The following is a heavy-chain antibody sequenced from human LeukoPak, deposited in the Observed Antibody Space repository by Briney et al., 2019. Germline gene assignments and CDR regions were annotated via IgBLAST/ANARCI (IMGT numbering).Heavy chain of an antibody. CDR3: ARAFGRHSFSDYDYYGMDV. Sequence: PGGSLRLSCAASGFTFSSYWMSWVRQAPGKGLEWVANIRQDGSEKYYVDSVKGRFIISRDNAKNSLYLQMNSLRAEDTAVYYCARAFGRHSFSDYDYYGMDVWGQGTTVTVSS. D-gene: IGHD5-18*01. CDR1: GFTFSSYW. CDR2: IRQDGSEK. V-gene: IGHV3-7*01. J-gene: IGHJ6*02.